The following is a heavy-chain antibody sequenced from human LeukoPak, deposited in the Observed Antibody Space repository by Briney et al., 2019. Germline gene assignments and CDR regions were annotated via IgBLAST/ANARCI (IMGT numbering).Heavy chain of an antibody. CDR3: ASERGYHAN. CDR1: GASISTRGYY. Sequence: SETLSLTCTVSGASISTRGYYWGWIRQPPGNGLEWIGTIYYRGNTYYNPSLEGRVTMSVDTSKNQFSLNVISMTAADTAMYYCASERGYHANWGQGTLVTVSS. CDR2: IYYRGNT. V-gene: IGHV4-39*07. D-gene: IGHD5-12*01. J-gene: IGHJ4*02.